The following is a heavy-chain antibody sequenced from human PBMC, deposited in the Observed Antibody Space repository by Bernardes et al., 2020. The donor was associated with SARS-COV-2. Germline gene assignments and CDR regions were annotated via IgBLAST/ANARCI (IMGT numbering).Heavy chain of an antibody. D-gene: IGHD3-10*01. CDR3: ARDMVGPYDQ. CDR1: GFILSPHS. V-gene: IGHV3-21*01. Sequence: GGSLRLSCAASGFILSPHSMNWVRQAPGKGLEWVAYISAGSRNKYYADSVKGRFTISRDDAKNSLYLQMNNLRVEDTAIYYCARDMVGPYDQWGQGTLVTVSA. CDR2: ISAGSRNK. J-gene: IGHJ5*02.